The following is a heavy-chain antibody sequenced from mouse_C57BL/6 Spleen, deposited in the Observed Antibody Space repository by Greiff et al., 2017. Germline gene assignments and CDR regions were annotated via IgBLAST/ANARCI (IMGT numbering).Heavy chain of an antibody. J-gene: IGHJ3*01. Sequence: QVQLQQPGAELVKPGASVTMSCKASGYTFTSYWITWVKQRPGQGLEWIGDIYPGSGSTNYNEKSKSKATLTVDTSSSTAYMQLSSLTSEDSSVYYCDRHDYECAYWGQGTLVTVSA. V-gene: IGHV1-55*01. CDR2: IYPGSGST. CDR1: GYTFTSYW. CDR3: DRHDYECAY. D-gene: IGHD2-4*01.